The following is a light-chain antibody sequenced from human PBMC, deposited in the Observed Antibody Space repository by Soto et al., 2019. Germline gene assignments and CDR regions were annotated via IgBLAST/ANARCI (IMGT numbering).Light chain of an antibody. CDR1: HNIARW. CDR2: DAS. Sequence: DIQMTQSPSTLSASVGDRVSIPCRASHNIARWLAWYQQKPGKAPRLLIYDASTLETGVPSRFSGSGSGTEFPLTISSLRPDDFATYFWQHLHSHWPFRQGPKVEI. V-gene: IGKV1-5*01. CDR3: QHLHSHWP. J-gene: IGKJ1*01.